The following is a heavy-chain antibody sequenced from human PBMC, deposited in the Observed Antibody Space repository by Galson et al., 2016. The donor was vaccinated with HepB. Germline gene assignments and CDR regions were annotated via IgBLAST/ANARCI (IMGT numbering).Heavy chain of an antibody. Sequence: SLRLSCAASGLTFSSYWMHWVRQAPGKGLVWVSRINSDGSSTIYADSVKGRFTISRDNAKNTLYLQMNSLRAEDTAVYYCTSSIRYYYYALDVWGQGTAVTVSS. J-gene: IGHJ6*02. D-gene: IGHD2/OR15-2a*01. V-gene: IGHV3-74*01. CDR1: GLTFSSYW. CDR3: TSSIRYYYYALDV. CDR2: INSDGSST.